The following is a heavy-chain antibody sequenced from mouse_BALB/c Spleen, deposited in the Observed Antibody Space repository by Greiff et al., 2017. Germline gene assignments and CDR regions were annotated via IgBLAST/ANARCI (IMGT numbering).Heavy chain of an antibody. D-gene: IGHD1-2*01. CDR3: ARSSYGYGAMDY. V-gene: IGHV5-17*02. Sequence: EVKVVESGGGLVQPGGSRKLSCAASGFTFSSFGMHWVRQAPEKGLEWVAYISSGSSTIYYADTVKGRFTISRDNPKNTLFLQMTSLRSEDTAMYYCARSSYGYGAMDYWGQGTSVTVSS. CDR2: ISSGSSTI. CDR1: GFTFSSFG. J-gene: IGHJ4*01.